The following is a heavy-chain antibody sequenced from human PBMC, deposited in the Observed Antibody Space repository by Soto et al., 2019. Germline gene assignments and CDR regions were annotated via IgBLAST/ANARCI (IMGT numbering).Heavy chain of an antibody. CDR3: ARDTLILSGSYSKTFRWFDP. Sequence: GGSLRLSCAASGFTFSNYAMHWVRQAPGKGLEWVAVISYDGNNKYYADSVKGRFTISRDNSKNTLYLQMNSLRGEDTALYYCARDTLILSGSYSKTFRWFDPWGQGTLVTVSS. V-gene: IGHV3-30-3*01. J-gene: IGHJ5*02. D-gene: IGHD1-26*01. CDR2: ISYDGNNK. CDR1: GFTFSNYA.